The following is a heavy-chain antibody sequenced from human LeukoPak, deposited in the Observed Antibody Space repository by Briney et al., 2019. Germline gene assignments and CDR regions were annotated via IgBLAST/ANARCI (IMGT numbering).Heavy chain of an antibody. CDR3: ARGRYAHND. CDR2: ISGSGGSL. Sequence: GGSLRLSCAASGFTFSSYAMNWVRQAPGKGLEWVSVISGSGGSLYYSDSVRGRFTISRDNSKNTLYLQMNSLRAGDTAVYYCARGRYAHNDWGQGTLVTVSS. V-gene: IGHV3-23*01. D-gene: IGHD5-12*01. J-gene: IGHJ4*02. CDR1: GFTFSSYA.